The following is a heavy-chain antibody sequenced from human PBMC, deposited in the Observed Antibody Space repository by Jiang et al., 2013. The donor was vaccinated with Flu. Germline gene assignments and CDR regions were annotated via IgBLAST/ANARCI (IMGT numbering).Heavy chain of an antibody. D-gene: IGHD3-22*01. V-gene: IGHV4-34*01. CDR3: ARDVVYYDSSGYPHHYFDY. J-gene: IGHJ4*02. CDR2: NHGGST. Sequence: NHGGSTNYNPSLKSRVTISVDTSKNQFSLKLRSVTAADTAVYYCARDVVYYDSSGYPHHYFDYWGQGILVTVSS.